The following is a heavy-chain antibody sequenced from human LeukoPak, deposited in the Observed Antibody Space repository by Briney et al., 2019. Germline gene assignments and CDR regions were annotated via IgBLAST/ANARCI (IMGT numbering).Heavy chain of an antibody. D-gene: IGHD1-26*01. CDR1: GFTFNSYG. V-gene: IGHV3-30*18. Sequence: PGGSLRLSCAASGFTFNSYGMHWVRQVPGKGLEWVAVISYDGRNEYYADSVKGRFTISRDNSKNTEHLQMNSLRVEDTALYYCAKDKVWEYFDYWGQGALVTVSS. CDR3: AKDKVWEYFDY. J-gene: IGHJ4*02. CDR2: ISYDGRNE.